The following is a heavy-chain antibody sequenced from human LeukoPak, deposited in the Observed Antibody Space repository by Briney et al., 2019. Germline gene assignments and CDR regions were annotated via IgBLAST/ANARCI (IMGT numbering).Heavy chain of an antibody. J-gene: IGHJ4*02. CDR3: ARDPSLRVTLDY. CDR2: IWYDGNNK. CDR1: GFTFSNYG. V-gene: IGHV3-33*01. Sequence: GGSLRLSCAASGFTFSNYGMHWVRQAPGKGLEWVAVIWYDGNNKYYADSVKGRFTISRDNSKNTLSLQMNSLRAEDTAAYYCARDPSLRVTLDYWGQGTLVTVSS. D-gene: IGHD4-4*01.